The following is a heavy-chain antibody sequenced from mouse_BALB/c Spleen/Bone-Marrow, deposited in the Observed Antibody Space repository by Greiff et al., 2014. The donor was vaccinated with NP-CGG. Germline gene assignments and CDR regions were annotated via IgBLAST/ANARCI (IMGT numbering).Heavy chain of an antibody. V-gene: IGHV2-9*02. J-gene: IGHJ4*01. CDR3: ARITTATGAMDY. CDR2: IWADGST. D-gene: IGHD1-2*01. Sequence: QVQLQQPGPGLVAPSQSLSITCTVSGFSLTNYGVHWVRQPPGKGLEWLGVIWADGSTNYNSALMSRLSISKDNSKNQVFFKMNSLQTDDTAMYFCARITTATGAMDYWGQGTSVTVSS. CDR1: GFSLTNYG.